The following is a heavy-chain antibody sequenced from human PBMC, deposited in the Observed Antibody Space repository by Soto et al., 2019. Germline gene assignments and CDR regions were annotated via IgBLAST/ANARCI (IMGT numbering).Heavy chain of an antibody. J-gene: IGHJ6*02. CDR2: ISSSGSTK. V-gene: IGHV3-48*03. D-gene: IGHD6-13*01. Sequence: GGSLRLSCAASGFTFSSFEMNWVRQAPDKGLEWASYISSSGSTKYYADSVKGRFAISRDNAKNSLWLQMSSLRAEDTAVYYCAKVTKRAAAGRYEYYKYGMDVWGQGTTVTVSS. CDR1: GFTFSSFE. CDR3: AKVTKRAAAGRYEYYKYGMDV.